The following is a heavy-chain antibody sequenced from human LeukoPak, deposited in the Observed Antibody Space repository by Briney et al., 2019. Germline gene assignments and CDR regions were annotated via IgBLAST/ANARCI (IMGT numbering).Heavy chain of an antibody. Sequence: SETLSLTCTVSGGSISSYYWSWIWQPPGKGLEWIGYIYYSGSTNYNPSLKSRVTISVDTSKNQFSLKLSSVTAADTAVYYCARDLGPRVFDYWGQGTLVTVSS. CDR2: IYYSGST. J-gene: IGHJ4*02. CDR3: ARDLGPRVFDY. D-gene: IGHD6-13*01. V-gene: IGHV4-59*01. CDR1: GGSISSYY.